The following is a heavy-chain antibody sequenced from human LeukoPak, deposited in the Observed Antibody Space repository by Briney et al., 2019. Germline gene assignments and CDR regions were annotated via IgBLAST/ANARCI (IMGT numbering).Heavy chain of an antibody. CDR1: GFTFSSYS. V-gene: IGHV3-21*01. J-gene: IGHJ4*02. CDR3: ARETTVIKKIDY. CDR2: ISSSSSYI. D-gene: IGHD4-17*01. Sequence: PGGSLRLSCAASGFTFSSYSMNWVRQAPGKGLELVSSISSSSSYIYYADSVKGRFTISRDNAKNSLYLQMNSLRDEDTALYYCARETTVIKKIDYWGQGTLVTVSS.